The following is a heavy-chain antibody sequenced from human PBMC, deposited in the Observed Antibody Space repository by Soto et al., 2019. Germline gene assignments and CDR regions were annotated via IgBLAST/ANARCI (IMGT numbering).Heavy chain of an antibody. J-gene: IGHJ6*02. CDR3: ARDRAQYSSSSLSYYYYGMDV. Sequence: GASVKVSCKASGYTFTDYGITWVRQAPGQGLEWMGWISAYTGNTNYAQKVQGRVTMSTDKSTSTAYMELSSLRSEDTAVYYCARDRAQYSSSSLSYYYYGMDVWGQGTTVTVSS. CDR2: ISAYTGNT. CDR1: GYTFTDYG. V-gene: IGHV1-18*01. D-gene: IGHD6-6*01.